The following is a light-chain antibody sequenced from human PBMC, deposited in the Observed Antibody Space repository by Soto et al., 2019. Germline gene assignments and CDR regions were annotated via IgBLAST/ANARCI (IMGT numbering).Light chain of an antibody. CDR2: GAS. CDR1: QSVRTK. Sequence: EIVMTQSPATLSVSPVERATLSCRASQSVRTKLAWYQQKAGQAPRLLIYGASTRATGIPDRFSGSGSGTEFTLTISSLQSEDFAVYYCQQYNSWPPITFGQGTRLEIK. J-gene: IGKJ5*01. CDR3: QQYNSWPPIT. V-gene: IGKV3-15*01.